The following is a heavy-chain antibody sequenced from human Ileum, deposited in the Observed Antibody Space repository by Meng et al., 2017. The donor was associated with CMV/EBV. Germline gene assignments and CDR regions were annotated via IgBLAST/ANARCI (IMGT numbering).Heavy chain of an antibody. Sequence: SETLSLTCTVSGGSISSGGYYWSWIRQHPGKGLEWIGCIYYSGSTYYNPSLKSRVTISVDTSKNQFSLKLSSVTAADTAVYYCARDFGSGTGTNMENWFDPWGQGTLVTVSS. V-gene: IGHV4-31*03. CDR2: IYYSGST. CDR1: GGSISSGGYY. D-gene: IGHD1/OR15-1a*01. J-gene: IGHJ5*02. CDR3: ARDFGSGTGTNMENWFDP.